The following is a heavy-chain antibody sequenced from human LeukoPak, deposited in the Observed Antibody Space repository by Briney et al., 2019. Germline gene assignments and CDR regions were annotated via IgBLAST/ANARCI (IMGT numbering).Heavy chain of an antibody. V-gene: IGHV6-1*01. CDR2: TYYGSKWYN. D-gene: IGHD1-26*01. Sequence: SQTLSLTCAISGDSVSSNSAAWNWIRQSPSRGLEWLGRTYYGSKWYNDYAVSVKSRITINPDTSKNQFSLQLNSVTPEDTAVYYCAREEYSGSYFGLLPFDYWGQGTLVTVSS. CDR1: GDSVSSNSAA. CDR3: AREEYSGSYFGLLPFDY. J-gene: IGHJ4*02.